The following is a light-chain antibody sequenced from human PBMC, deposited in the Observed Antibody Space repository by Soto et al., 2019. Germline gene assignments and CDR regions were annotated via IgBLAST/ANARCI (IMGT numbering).Light chain of an antibody. CDR3: SSYTDSSTLGLYG. CDR1: ISDIGGYEY. J-gene: IGLJ1*01. Sequence: QSALTQPASVSGSPGQSITISCTGTISDIGGYEYVSWYQQHSGKAPRLMIYEVTYRPSGGSNRFSGSKSGRTASLTISGLQAEDEADYYCSSYTDSSTLGLYGFGTGTQV. V-gene: IGLV2-14*01. CDR2: EVT.